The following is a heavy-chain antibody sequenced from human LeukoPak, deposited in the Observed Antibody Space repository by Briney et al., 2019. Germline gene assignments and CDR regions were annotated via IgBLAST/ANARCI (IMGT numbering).Heavy chain of an antibody. CDR2: VDPEDDET. CDR1: GYTFTDYY. V-gene: IGHV1-69-2*01. Sequence: ASVKVSCKVSGYTFTDYYMHWVQQAPGKGLEWMGLVDPEDDETLYAEKFQGRVTITADTSSDTAYMELSSLRSEDTAVYYCATVSGSGSYYNHFDYWRQGTLVTVSS. J-gene: IGHJ4*02. D-gene: IGHD3-10*01. CDR3: ATVSGSGSYYNHFDY.